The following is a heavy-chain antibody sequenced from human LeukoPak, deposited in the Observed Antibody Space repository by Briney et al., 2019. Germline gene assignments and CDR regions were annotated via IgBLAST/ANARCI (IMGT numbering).Heavy chain of an antibody. CDR2: TNPNSGGT. Sequence: GASVKVSCKASGYTCTGDYMHWVRQAPGQWLEWMGRTNPNSGGTNYAQKFHGRVTMTRDTSISTAYMELSRLRSDDTAVYYCARDQNTIFGVVMYGMDVWGQGTTVTVSS. CDR3: ARDQNTIFGVVMYGMDV. J-gene: IGHJ6*02. D-gene: IGHD3-3*01. V-gene: IGHV1-2*02. CDR1: GYTCTGDY.